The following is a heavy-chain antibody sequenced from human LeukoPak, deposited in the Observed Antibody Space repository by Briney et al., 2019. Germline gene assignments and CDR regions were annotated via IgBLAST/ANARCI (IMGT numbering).Heavy chain of an antibody. J-gene: IGHJ3*02. Sequence: SETLSLTCTVSGGSISSNYWSWIRQPPGKGLEWIGYIYYSGSTNYNPSLKSRVTISVDTSKNQFSLKLSSVTAADTAVYYCARLRPMGGSFPDSFDIWGQGTMVTVSS. D-gene: IGHD1-26*01. CDR2: IYYSGST. CDR3: ARLRPMGGSFPDSFDI. CDR1: GGSISSNY. V-gene: IGHV4-59*12.